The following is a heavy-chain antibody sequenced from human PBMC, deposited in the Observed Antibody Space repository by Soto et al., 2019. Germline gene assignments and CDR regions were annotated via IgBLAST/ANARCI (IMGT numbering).Heavy chain of an antibody. CDR3: AHHPSYGSWPYSFDY. CDR2: IYWDDDK. D-gene: IGHD3-10*01. J-gene: IGHJ4*02. Sequence: QITLKESGPTLVKPTQTLTLTCTFSGFSLSTSGVGVGWIRQPPGKALEWLALIYWDDDKPYSPSLLRRLTISKDTSKNQVVLTMTNMDPVDTATYICAHHPSYGSWPYSFDYWRQGTLVTVSS. CDR1: GFSLSTSGVG. V-gene: IGHV2-5*02.